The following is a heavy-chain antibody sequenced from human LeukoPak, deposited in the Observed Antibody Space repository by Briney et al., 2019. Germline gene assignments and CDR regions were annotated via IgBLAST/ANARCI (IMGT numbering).Heavy chain of an antibody. V-gene: IGHV1-8*01. CDR3: ARGVRAAAGAFDY. Sequence: ASVKVSCKASGYTFTSYDINWVRQATGRGLEWMGWMNPNSGNTGYAQKFQGRVTMTRNTSISTAYMGLSSLRSEDTAVYYCARGVRAAAGAFDYWGQGTLVTVSS. CDR2: MNPNSGNT. D-gene: IGHD6-13*01. J-gene: IGHJ4*02. CDR1: GYTFTSYD.